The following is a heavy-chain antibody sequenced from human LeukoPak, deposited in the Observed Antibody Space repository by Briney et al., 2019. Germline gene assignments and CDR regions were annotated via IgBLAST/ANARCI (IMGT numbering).Heavy chain of an antibody. J-gene: IGHJ2*01. V-gene: IGHV4-34*01. D-gene: IGHD2-2*02. Sequence: SETLSLTCAVYGGSFSGYYWSWIRQPPGKGLEWIGEINHSGSTNYNPSLKSRVTISVDTSKNKFSLKLSSVAAADTAVYYCARHGPGYCSSTSCYSPYFDLWGRGTLVTVSS. CDR3: ARHGPGYCSSTSCYSPYFDL. CDR2: INHSGST. CDR1: GGSFSGYY.